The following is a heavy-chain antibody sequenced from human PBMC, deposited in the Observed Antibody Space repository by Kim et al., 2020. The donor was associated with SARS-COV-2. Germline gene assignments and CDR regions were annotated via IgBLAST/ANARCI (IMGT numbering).Heavy chain of an antibody. CDR2: MNPNSGNT. J-gene: IGHJ4*02. D-gene: IGHD6-19*01. Sequence: ASVKVSCKASGYTFTSYDINWVLQATGQGLEWMGWMNPNSGNTGYAQKFQGRVTMTRNTSISTAYMELSSLRSEDTAVYYCARGRIKQWLLTLYYFDYWGQGTLVTVSS. CDR1: GYTFTSYD. V-gene: IGHV1-8*01. CDR3: ARGRIKQWLLTLYYFDY.